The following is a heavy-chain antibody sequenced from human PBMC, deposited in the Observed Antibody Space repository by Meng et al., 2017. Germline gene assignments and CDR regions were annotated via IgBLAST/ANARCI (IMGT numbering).Heavy chain of an antibody. CDR2: INPKSGDT. Sequence: ASVKVSCKASGYTFPDYYLHWVRRAPGQGLEWMGRINPKSGDTHYAQKFQGRVTMTGDTSISTAYMELSGLRSDDTAMYYCARDEDISAAGKLFGDYWGQGTLATVSS. D-gene: IGHD6-13*01. V-gene: IGHV1-2*06. J-gene: IGHJ4*02. CDR1: GYTFPDYY. CDR3: ARDEDISAAGKLFGDY.